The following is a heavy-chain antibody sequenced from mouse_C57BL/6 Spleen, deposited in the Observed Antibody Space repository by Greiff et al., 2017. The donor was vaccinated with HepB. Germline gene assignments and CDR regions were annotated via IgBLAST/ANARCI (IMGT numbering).Heavy chain of an antibody. D-gene: IGHD2-1*01. J-gene: IGHJ3*01. CDR2: IGPGSGST. V-gene: IGHV1-77*01. CDR3: AREGYYGNHWFAY. CDR1: GYTFTDYY. Sequence: VQLQQSGAELVKPGASVKISCKASGYTFTDYYINWVKQRPGQGLEWIGKIGPGSGSTYYNEKFKGKATLTADKSSTTAYMQRSSLTSEDSAVYFCAREGYYGNHWFAYWGQGTLVTVSA.